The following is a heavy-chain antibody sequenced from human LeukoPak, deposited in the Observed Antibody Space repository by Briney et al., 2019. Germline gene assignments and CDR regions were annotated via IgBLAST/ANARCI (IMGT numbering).Heavy chain of an antibody. V-gene: IGHV1-46*01. CDR1: GYTFTIYY. CDR3: AREGVAAAGTDY. CDR2: INPSGGST. Sequence: GASVNVSFKASGYTFTIYYMHWVRQAPGQGLEWMGIINPSGGSTSYAQKFQGRVTMTRDTSTSTVYMELSSLRSEDTAVYYCAREGVAAAGTDYWGQGTLVTVSS. J-gene: IGHJ4*02. D-gene: IGHD6-13*01.